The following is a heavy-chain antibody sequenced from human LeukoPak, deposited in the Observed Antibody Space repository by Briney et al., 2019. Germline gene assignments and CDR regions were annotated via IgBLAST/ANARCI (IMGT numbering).Heavy chain of an antibody. V-gene: IGHV4-4*07. CDR1: GGSISSYY. CDR3: ARKYYYDPRGWFDP. J-gene: IGHJ5*02. Sequence: SETLSLTCSVSGGSISSYYWSWIRQPAGKGLEWIGRIYSNGSTNYNPSLKSRVTISVDKSKNQFSLKLSSVTAADTAVYYCARKYYYDPRGWFDPWGQGTLVTVSS. D-gene: IGHD3-22*01. CDR2: IYSNGST.